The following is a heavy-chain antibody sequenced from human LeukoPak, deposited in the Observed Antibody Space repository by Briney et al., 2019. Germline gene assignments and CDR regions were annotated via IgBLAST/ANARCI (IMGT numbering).Heavy chain of an antibody. CDR3: AREVGSTGRALDI. V-gene: IGHV4-4*07. CDR1: GDSISSYF. D-gene: IGHD1-26*01. Sequence: PSETLSLTGTVSGDSISSYFWSWIRQPAGKGLEWIGRISTSGTTNYNPSLKSRLTMSLDTSKHQFSLNLTSVTAADTAVYYCAREVGSTGRALDIRGLGTVVAVSS. CDR2: ISTSGTT. J-gene: IGHJ3*02.